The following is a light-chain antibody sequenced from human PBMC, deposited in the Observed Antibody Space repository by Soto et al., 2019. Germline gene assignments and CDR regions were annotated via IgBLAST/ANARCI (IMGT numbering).Light chain of an antibody. V-gene: IGKV3-15*01. J-gene: IGKJ1*01. Sequence: EMVMTQSPATLSVSPGERVTLSCRASQSVSSYLAWYQQKPGQPPRLLIYVASTRAAGIPARFSGSWSGTDFTLTISSLQSQDFAVYYCQQYKDWPPRFGQGTKVEIK. CDR2: VAS. CDR3: QQYKDWPPR. CDR1: QSVSSY.